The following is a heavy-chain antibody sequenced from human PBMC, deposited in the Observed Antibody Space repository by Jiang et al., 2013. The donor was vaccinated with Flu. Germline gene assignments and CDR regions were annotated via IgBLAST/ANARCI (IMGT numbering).Heavy chain of an antibody. Sequence: KPTQTLTLTCAFSGFSLRTSGMCVSWIRQPPGKALEWLARIDWNDDKFYRTSLKTRLTISKDTSKNQVVLTMTNMDPVDTATYYCARMMESSGSCYRDAFDIWGQGTMVTVSS. CDR3: ARMMESSGSCYRDAFDI. D-gene: IGHD2-2*01. CDR2: IDWNDDK. J-gene: IGHJ3*02. CDR1: GFSLRTSGMC. V-gene: IGHV2-70*16.